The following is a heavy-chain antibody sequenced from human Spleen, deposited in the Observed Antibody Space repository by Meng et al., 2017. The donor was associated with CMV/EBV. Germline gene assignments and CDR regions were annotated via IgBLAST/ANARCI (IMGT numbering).Heavy chain of an antibody. V-gene: IGHV4-30-4*08. CDR2: IYYSGNT. Sequence: SCTVSGGSISSGDYYWTWIRQPPGKGLAWIGYIYYSGNTYYKPSLNSRLTMSVDTSKNQFSLKLTSVTAADTAMYYCARENSGYARAFDIWGQGTMVTVSS. D-gene: IGHD5-12*01. J-gene: IGHJ3*02. CDR3: ARENSGYARAFDI. CDR1: GGSISSGDYY.